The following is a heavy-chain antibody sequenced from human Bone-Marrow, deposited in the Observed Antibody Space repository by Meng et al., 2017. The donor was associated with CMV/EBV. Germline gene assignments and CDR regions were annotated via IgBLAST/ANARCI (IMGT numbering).Heavy chain of an antibody. CDR2: IYYSGST. CDR1: GGSISSSSYY. V-gene: IGHV4-39*07. D-gene: IGHD2-2*01. Sequence: SETLSLTCTVSGGSISSSSYYWGWIRQPPGKGLEWIGSIYYSGSTYYNPSLKSRVTISVDTSKNQFSLKLSSVTAADTAVYYCARWGVVPAAFYYYGMDVWGQGTTVTVSS. J-gene: IGHJ6*02. CDR3: ARWGVVPAAFYYYGMDV.